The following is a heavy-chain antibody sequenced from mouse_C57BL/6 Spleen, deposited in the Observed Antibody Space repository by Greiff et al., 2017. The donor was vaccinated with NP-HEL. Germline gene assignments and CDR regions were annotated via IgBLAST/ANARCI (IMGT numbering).Heavy chain of an antibody. V-gene: IGHV1-26*01. CDR2: INPNNGGT. J-gene: IGHJ2*01. D-gene: IGHD2-4*01. CDR3: ARKGIYYDSLDY. Sequence: EVQLQQSGPELVKPGASVKISCKASGYTFTDYYMNWVKQSHGKSLEWIGDINPNNGGTSYNQKFKGKATLTVDKSSSTAYMELRSLTSEDSAVYYCARKGIYYDSLDYWGQGTTLTVSS. CDR1: GYTFTDYY.